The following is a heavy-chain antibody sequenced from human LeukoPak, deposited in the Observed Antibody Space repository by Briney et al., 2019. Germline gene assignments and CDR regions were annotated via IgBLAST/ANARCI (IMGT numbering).Heavy chain of an antibody. CDR3: GRDWLARRYSRRWSPYFYHLGV. J-gene: IGHJ6*03. D-gene: IGHD6-13*01. Sequence: GGSLRLSCAASGFTFSSYSMNWVRQAPGKGLEWVSSISSSSSYIYYADSVKGRFTISRDNAKNSLYLQMNSLRAEDTAVYFRGRDWLARRYSRRWSPYFYHLGVWGKGTTVTVSS. CDR2: ISSSSSYI. V-gene: IGHV3-21*01. CDR1: GFTFSSYS.